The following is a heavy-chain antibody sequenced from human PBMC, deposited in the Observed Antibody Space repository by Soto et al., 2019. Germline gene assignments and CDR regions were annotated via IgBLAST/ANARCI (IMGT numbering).Heavy chain of an antibody. V-gene: IGHV1-8*01. CDR2: MNSNSGNT. CDR3: ARGLLGRGLVATH. J-gene: IGHJ4*02. Sequence: QVQLVQSGAEVKKPGASVRVSCRDPGDSFTSYDINWVRQAAGQGFEWLGRMNSNSGNTGYAQSFQGRVSMTRDTSISTAYLELRSLTSDDTAVYYCARGLLGRGLVATHWGQGTPVTVSS. CDR1: GDSFTSYD. D-gene: IGHD3-9*01.